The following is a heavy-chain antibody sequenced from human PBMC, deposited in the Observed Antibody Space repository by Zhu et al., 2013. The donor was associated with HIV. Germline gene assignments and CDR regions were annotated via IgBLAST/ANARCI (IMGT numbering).Heavy chain of an antibody. CDR1: GYTFTTYD. Sequence: QVQLVQSGAEVKKPGASVKVSCRASGYTFTTYDINWVRQATGQGLEWMGWMNPNSGKTVYAQKFQGRVTMTSNTSISTAYMDLSSLRFEDTAVYYCARGLRDGYNWNSWYNWFDPGPGNPGHRLL. CDR3: ARGLRDGYNWNSWYNWFDP. V-gene: IGHV1-8*01. CDR2: MNPNSGKT. D-gene: IGHD1-1*01. J-gene: IGHJ5*02.